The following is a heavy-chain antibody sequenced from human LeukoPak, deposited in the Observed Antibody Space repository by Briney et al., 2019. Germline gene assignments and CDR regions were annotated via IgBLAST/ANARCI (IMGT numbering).Heavy chain of an antibody. J-gene: IGHJ6*02. Sequence: ASVKVSCKASGYTFTSYYMHWVRQAPGQGLEWMGIINPSGGSTSYAQKFQGRVTMTRDTSTSTVYMELSSLRSEDTAVYYCARDMYDHVWGSYMANHGVVDVWGQGTTVTVSS. D-gene: IGHD3-16*01. CDR3: ARDMYDHVWGSYMANHGVVDV. V-gene: IGHV1-46*01. CDR2: INPSGGST. CDR1: GYTFTSYY.